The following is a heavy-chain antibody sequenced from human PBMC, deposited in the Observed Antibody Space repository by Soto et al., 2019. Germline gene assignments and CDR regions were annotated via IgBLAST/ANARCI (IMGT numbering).Heavy chain of an antibody. V-gene: IGHV4-31*03. Sequence: KASETLSLTCTVSGGSISSGGYYWSWIRQHPGKGLEWIGYIYYSGSTYYDPSLKSRVTISVDTSKNQFSLKLSSVTAADTAVYYCARVMATAASFDYWGQGTLVTVYS. J-gene: IGHJ4*02. CDR2: IYYSGST. D-gene: IGHD5-18*01. CDR1: GGSISSGGYY. CDR3: ARVMATAASFDY.